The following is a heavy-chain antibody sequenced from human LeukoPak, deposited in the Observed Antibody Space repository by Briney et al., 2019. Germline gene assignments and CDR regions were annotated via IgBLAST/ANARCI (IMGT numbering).Heavy chain of an antibody. CDR2: IIPIFGTA. CDR3: ARTTVVVVPAAIFNWFDP. CDR1: GGTFSSYA. Sequence: SVKVSCKASGGTFSSYAISWVRQAPGQGLEWMGWIIPIFGTANYAQKFQGRVTITADKSTSTAYMELSSLRSEDTAVYCCARTTVVVVPAAIFNWFDPWGQGTLVSVSS. V-gene: IGHV1-69*06. D-gene: IGHD2-2*02. J-gene: IGHJ5*02.